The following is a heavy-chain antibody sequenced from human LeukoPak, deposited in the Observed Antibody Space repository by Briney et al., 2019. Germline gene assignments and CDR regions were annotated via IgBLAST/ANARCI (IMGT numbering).Heavy chain of an antibody. Sequence: RGSLRLSCAPSGFTPDVCATHWVRPAPGEGGGWVSRITSDGSSPAYADSVKGRFTISRDSAKYTLYLQMNSLRGDDTAVYYCARASTPGGPFDYWGQGTLVTVSS. CDR1: GFTPDVCA. V-gene: IGHV3-74*03. J-gene: IGHJ4*02. CDR3: ARASTPGGPFDY. D-gene: IGHD4-23*01. CDR2: ITSDGSSP.